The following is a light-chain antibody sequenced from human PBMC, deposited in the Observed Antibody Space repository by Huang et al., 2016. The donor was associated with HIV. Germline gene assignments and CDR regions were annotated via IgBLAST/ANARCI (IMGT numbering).Light chain of an antibody. CDR2: AAS. V-gene: IGKV1D-8*01. Sequence: VIWMTQSPSLLSASIGDKVTISCRMSQDIKNYLAWYQQKPGKATEVLIYAASTLQSGVPSRFSGSGSGTDFTLTISYLQSEDFATYYCQQYYSFPLTFGGGTKVEIK. CDR1: QDIKNY. J-gene: IGKJ4*01. CDR3: QQYYSFPLT.